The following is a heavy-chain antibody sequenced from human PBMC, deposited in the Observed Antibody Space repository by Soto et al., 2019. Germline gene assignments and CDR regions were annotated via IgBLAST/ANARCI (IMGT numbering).Heavy chain of an antibody. CDR1: GYTFTSYG. CDR3: ARDRAAAGTHSSYGMGV. D-gene: IGHD6-13*01. CDR2: ISAYNGNT. J-gene: IGHJ6*02. Sequence: ASVKVSCKASGYTFTSYGISWVRQAPGQGLEWMGWISAYNGNTNYAQKLQGRVTMTTDTSTSTAYMELRSLRSDDTAVYYCARDRAAAGTHSSYGMGVSGQGPSVTLSS. V-gene: IGHV1-18*04.